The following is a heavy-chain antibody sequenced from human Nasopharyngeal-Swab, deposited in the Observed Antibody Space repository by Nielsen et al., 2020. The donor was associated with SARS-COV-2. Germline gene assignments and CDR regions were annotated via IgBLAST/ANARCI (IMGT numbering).Heavy chain of an antibody. J-gene: IGHJ3*02. CDR2: ISSNGGST. CDR1: GFTFSSYA. CDR3: ARAEGGAPRYAFDI. V-gene: IGHV3-64*01. Sequence: GESLKISCAASGFTFSSYAMHWVRQAPGKGLEYVSAISSNGGSTYYANSGKGRFTISRDNSKNTLYLQMGSLSAEDMAVYYCARAEGGAPRYAFDIWGQGTMVTVSS. D-gene: IGHD3-16*01.